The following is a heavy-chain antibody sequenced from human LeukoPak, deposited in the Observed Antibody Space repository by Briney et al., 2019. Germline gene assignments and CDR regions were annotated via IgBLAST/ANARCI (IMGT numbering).Heavy chain of an antibody. CDR2: IHHSGDT. CDR3: ARHKNDFWSGWLVDY. V-gene: IGHV4-38-2*02. D-gene: IGHD3-3*01. CDR1: GYSIGSAYY. J-gene: IGHJ4*02. Sequence: SETLSLTCTVSGYSIGSAYYWGWIRQPPGKGLEWIGSIHHSGDTYYNPSLKSRVTMSVDTSKNQFSLKLSSVTAADTAVYYCARHKNDFWSGWLVDYWGQGTLVTVSS.